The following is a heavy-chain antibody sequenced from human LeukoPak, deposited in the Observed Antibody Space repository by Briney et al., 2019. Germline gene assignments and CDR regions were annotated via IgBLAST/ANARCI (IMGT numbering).Heavy chain of an antibody. CDR3: ASVPLGGSYTGYYYYGMDV. J-gene: IGHJ6*02. V-gene: IGHV1-46*01. D-gene: IGHD1-26*01. CDR1: GYTFTSYY. CDR2: INPGGGST. Sequence: GASVKVSCKASGYTFTSYYMHWVRQAPGQGLEWMGIINPGGGSTSYAQKFQGRVTMTRDTSTSTVYMELSSLRPEDTAVYYCASVPLGGSYTGYYYYGMDVWGQGTTVTVSS.